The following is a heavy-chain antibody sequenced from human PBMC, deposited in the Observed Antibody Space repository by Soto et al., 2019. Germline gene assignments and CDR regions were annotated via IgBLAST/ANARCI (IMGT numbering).Heavy chain of an antibody. V-gene: IGHV3-30*18. CDR2: ISYDGSNK. D-gene: IGHD6-13*01. CDR3: AKDRSGYNSNGWFDY. J-gene: IGHJ4*02. Sequence: PGGSLRLSCAASGFTFSSYGMHWVRQAPGKGLEWVAVISYDGSNKYYADSVKGRFTISRDNSKNTLYLQMNSLRAEDTAVYYFAKDRSGYNSNGWFDYWGQGTLVTVSS. CDR1: GFTFSSYG.